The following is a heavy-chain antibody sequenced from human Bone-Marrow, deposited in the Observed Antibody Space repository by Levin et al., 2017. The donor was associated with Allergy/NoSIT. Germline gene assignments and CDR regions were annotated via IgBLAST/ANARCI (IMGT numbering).Heavy chain of an antibody. V-gene: IGHV3-30*03. CDR1: GFSFSNYG. CDR2: ISYSGTND. D-gene: IGHD6-13*01. J-gene: IGHJ4*02. CDR3: VRGSGLATPGADY. Sequence: GESLKISCVASGFSFSNYGMHWVRQAPGRGLEWLGLISYSGTNDKYADSVKGRFTISRDNSKNTVYLQMSGLRVDDTSVYYFVRGSGLATPGADYWGQGTLVAVSS.